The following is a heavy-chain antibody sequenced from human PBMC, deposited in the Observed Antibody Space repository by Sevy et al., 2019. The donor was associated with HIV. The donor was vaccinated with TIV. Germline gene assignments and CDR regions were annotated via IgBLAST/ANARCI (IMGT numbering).Heavy chain of an antibody. CDR2: MNQDGTER. CDR3: VREGLGGFSYSLDC. CDR1: GFSFSTYW. J-gene: IGHJ4*02. D-gene: IGHD3-16*01. Sequence: GGSLRLYCAASGFSFSTYWMTWVRQAPGKGLEWVATMNQDGTERDYGDSVKGRFTISRDNTKTTLILQMNSLSAEDTGVYYCVREGLGGFSYSLDCWGQGTLVTVSS. V-gene: IGHV3-7*01.